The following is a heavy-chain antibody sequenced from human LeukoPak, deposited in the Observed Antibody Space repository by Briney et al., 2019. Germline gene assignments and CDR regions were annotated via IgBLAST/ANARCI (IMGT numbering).Heavy chain of an antibody. V-gene: IGHV3-49*04. CDR1: GFTFGDSA. D-gene: IGHD3-22*01. J-gene: IGHJ4*02. Sequence: GGSLRLSCTASGFTFGDSAMSWVRQAPGKGPEWVGFIRSQAYGGTTEYAASVKGRFTISRDDSKSIAYLHMNRLKTEDTAVYYCTRRRLDYYDSSGYPTGGFDYWGQGTLVTVSS. CDR3: TRRRLDYYDSSGYPTGGFDY. CDR2: IRSQAYGGTT.